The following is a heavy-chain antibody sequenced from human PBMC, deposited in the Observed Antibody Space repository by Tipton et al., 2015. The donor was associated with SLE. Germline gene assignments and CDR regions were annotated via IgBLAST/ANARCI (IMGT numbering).Heavy chain of an antibody. J-gene: IGHJ4*02. CDR1: GGSFSGYY. V-gene: IGHV4-34*01. CDR2: INHSGST. D-gene: IGHD3-10*01. Sequence: LRLSCAVYGGSFSGYYWSWIRQPPGKGLEWIGEINHSGSTNYNPSLKSRVTISVDTSKNQFSLKLSSVTAADTAVYYCASNPNYYGSGSIYYWGQGTLVTVSS. CDR3: ASNPNYYGSGSIYY.